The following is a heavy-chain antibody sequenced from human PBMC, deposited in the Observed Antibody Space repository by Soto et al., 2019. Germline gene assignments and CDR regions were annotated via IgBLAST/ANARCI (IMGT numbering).Heavy chain of an antibody. V-gene: IGHV1-18*01. Sequence: QVQLVQSGAEVKKPGASVKVSCKASGYTFTTYSITWLRQAPGQGREWMGWSSAYNDNTNYAQKLQGRVTMTTDTSTSTAYMEMRSLRSDDTAVYYCARDLRGYSGYDPCDYGGQGTLVTVSS. CDR1: GYTFTTYS. CDR2: SSAYNDNT. D-gene: IGHD5-12*01. J-gene: IGHJ4*02. CDR3: ARDLRGYSGYDPCDY.